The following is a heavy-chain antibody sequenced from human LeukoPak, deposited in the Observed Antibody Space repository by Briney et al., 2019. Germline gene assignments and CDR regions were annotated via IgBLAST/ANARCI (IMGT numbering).Heavy chain of an antibody. Sequence: ASVKVSCKASGYTFTNYAMHWVRQAPGQRLEWMGWINAGNGNTKYSQKFQGRVTITRDTSASTVYMELSSLRSEDTAVYYCARDQIVVVPAASPEATFDYWGQGTLVTASS. D-gene: IGHD2-2*01. CDR1: GYTFTNYA. CDR2: INAGNGNT. J-gene: IGHJ4*02. V-gene: IGHV1-3*01. CDR3: ARDQIVVVPAASPEATFDY.